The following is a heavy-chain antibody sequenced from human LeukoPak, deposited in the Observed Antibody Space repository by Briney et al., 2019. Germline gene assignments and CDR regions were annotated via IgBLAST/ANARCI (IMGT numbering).Heavy chain of an antibody. D-gene: IGHD2-15*01. CDR1: GGSFSGYY. CDR2: INHSGST. V-gene: IGHV4-34*01. Sequence: PSETLSLTCAVYGGSFSGYYWSWIRQPPGKGLEWIGEINHSGSTNYNPSLKSRVTISVDTSKNQFSLKLSSVTAADTAVYYCARVSYCSGGSCYYYYGMDVWGQGTTVTVSS. CDR3: ARVSYCSGGSCYYYYGMDV. J-gene: IGHJ6*02.